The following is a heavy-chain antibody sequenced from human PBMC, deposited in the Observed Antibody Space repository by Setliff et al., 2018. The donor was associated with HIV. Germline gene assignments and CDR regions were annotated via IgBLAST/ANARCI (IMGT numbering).Heavy chain of an antibody. CDR3: ARGLIGDGYSPFDY. Sequence: ASVKVSCKASGYSFSSYYMHWVRQAPGQGLEWMGWINAGNGNTKYSQNFQGRVTITRDTSASTAYMELSSLRSEDTAVYYCARGLIGDGYSPFDYWGQGTLVTVSS. CDR1: GYSFSSYY. CDR2: INAGNGNT. J-gene: IGHJ4*02. D-gene: IGHD5-18*01. V-gene: IGHV1-3*01.